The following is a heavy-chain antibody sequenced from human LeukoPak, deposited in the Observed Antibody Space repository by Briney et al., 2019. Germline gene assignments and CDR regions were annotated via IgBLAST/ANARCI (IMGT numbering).Heavy chain of an antibody. CDR2: IYYSGST. CDR1: GGSISSGDYY. V-gene: IGHV4-30-4*08. J-gene: IGHJ3*02. Sequence: SETLSLTCTVSGGSISSGDYYWSWIRQPPGKGLEWIGYIYYSGSTYYNPSLKSRVTISVDTSKNQFSLKLSSVTAADTAVYYCARVVPAAIGAFDIWGRGTMVTVSS. CDR3: ARVVPAAIGAFDI. D-gene: IGHD2-2*02.